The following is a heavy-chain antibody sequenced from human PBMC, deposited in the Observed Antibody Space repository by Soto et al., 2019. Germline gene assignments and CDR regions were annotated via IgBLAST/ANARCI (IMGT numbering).Heavy chain of an antibody. CDR2: ISSSSSTI. V-gene: IGHV3-48*02. D-gene: IGHD3-3*01. J-gene: IGHJ3*02. CDR1: GFTFSSYS. CDR3: ARTGYDFWSGYYDAFDI. Sequence: EVQLVESGGGLVQPGGSLRLSCAASGFTFSSYSMNWVRQAPGKGLEWVSYISSSSSTIYYADSVKGRFTIYRDNAKNSLYLQMNSLRDEDTAVYYCARTGYDFWSGYYDAFDIWGQGTMVTVSS.